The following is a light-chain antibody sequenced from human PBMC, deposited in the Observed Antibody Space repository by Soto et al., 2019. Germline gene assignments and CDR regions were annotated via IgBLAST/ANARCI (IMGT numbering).Light chain of an antibody. CDR3: MQALQTPPWT. V-gene: IGKV2-28*01. Sequence: DIVMTQSPLSLPVTPGEPASISCRSSQGLLHSNGYNYLDWYLQKPGQSPQLLIYLGSNRSSGVPDRFSGSGSGTDFTLKISRVEAEDVGVYYCMQALQTPPWTFGQGTKV. CDR1: QGLLHSNGYNY. J-gene: IGKJ1*01. CDR2: LGS.